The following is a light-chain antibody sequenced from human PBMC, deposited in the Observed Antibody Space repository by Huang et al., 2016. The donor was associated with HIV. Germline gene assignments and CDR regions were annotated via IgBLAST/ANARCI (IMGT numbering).Light chain of an antibody. Sequence: EIVMTQSPATLSVSPGETVALSCRASQSLSGNLAWYQHKPGQTPRLLIYATSIRAAGVQGRFSGSGSGSEFTLTISSLLSEDSAVYYCQHYNDWPRTFGQGTKLEIK. J-gene: IGKJ2*01. V-gene: IGKV3D-15*01. CDR3: QHYNDWPRT. CDR2: ATS. CDR1: QSLSGN.